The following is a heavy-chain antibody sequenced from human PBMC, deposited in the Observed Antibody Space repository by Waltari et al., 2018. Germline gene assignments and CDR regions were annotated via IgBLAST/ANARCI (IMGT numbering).Heavy chain of an antibody. CDR1: GFTFSSYS. CDR3: ARGEPVDYFDY. D-gene: IGHD2-15*01. V-gene: IGHV3-21*01. CDR2: ISSSSSYI. Sequence: EVQLVESGGGLVKPGGSLRLSCAASGFTFSSYSMNWVRQAPGKGLEWFSSISSSSSYIYYADSVKGRFTISRDNAKISLYLQMNSLRAEDTAVYYCARGEPVDYFDYWGQGTLVTVSS. J-gene: IGHJ4*02.